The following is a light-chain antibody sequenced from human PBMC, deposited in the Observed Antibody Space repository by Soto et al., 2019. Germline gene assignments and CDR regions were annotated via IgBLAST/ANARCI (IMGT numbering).Light chain of an antibody. CDR3: QQHDSCPWT. Sequence: DIQMTQSPSTLSASVGDRVTITCRASQSISNWLAWYQQKPGKAPKLLIYKASSLETGIPSRFTGSGSGTEFTLNISSRQPDEFATYSCQQHDSCPWTFGQGTKVEL. J-gene: IGKJ1*01. CDR1: QSISNW. CDR2: KAS. V-gene: IGKV1-5*03.